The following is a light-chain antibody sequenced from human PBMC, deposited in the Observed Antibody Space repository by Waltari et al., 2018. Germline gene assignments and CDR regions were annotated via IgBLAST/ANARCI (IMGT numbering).Light chain of an antibody. V-gene: IGLV2-14*03. CDR1: SSDLGGYNY. Sequence: QSALTQPASVSGSPGQSITISCTGTSSDLGGYNYVSWYQQHTGKAPKVIIYDVSTRPSGVSNRFSGSKSANTASLTISGLQAEDEADYYCSSYTTSRVLFGGGTKLTVL. J-gene: IGLJ2*01. CDR2: DVS. CDR3: SSYTTSRVL.